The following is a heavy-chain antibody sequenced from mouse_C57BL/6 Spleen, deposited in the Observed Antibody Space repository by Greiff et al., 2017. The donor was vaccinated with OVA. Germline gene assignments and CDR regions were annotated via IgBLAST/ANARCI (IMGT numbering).Heavy chain of an antibody. J-gene: IGHJ2*01. Sequence: VQLVESGAELVKPGASVKLSCKASGYTFTEYTIHWVKQRSGQGLEWIGWFYSGSGSIKYNEKFKDKAPLTADKSSSTVYMELSRLTSKDSAVYFCARHGMGRSYFDYWGQGTTLTVSS. CDR2: FYSGSGSI. CDR1: GYTFTEYT. CDR3: ARHGMGRSYFDY. V-gene: IGHV1-62-2*01.